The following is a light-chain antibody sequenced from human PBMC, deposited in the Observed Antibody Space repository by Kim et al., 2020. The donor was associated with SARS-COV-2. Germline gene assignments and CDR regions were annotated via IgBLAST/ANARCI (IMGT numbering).Light chain of an antibody. J-gene: IGKJ1*01. Sequence: EIVMTQSPATLSVSPGVRATLSCRASQTVSRNLAWYQQKPGQAPRLLIYGASTRATGIPARFSGSGSETEFTLTISSLQSEDFAVYYCQHYNNWPPWTFGQGTKVDIK. CDR1: QTVSRN. CDR3: QHYNNWPPWT. V-gene: IGKV3-15*01. CDR2: GAS.